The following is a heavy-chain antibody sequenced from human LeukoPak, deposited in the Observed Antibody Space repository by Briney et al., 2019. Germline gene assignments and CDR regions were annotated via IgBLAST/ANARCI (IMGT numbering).Heavy chain of an antibody. CDR1: GFTSSASR. J-gene: IGHJ4*02. D-gene: IGHD6-13*01. V-gene: IGHV3-7*01. CDR2: IIREGVEI. Sequence: GSLRLSCADPGFTSSASRMSWGRQVPEKGLGWVANIIREGVEIYNVDSVRGGFTISRDNAKNSLYLQRNRLRAEDTAVYYRARGQQLVFYWGQGTLVTVSS. CDR3: ARGQQLVFY.